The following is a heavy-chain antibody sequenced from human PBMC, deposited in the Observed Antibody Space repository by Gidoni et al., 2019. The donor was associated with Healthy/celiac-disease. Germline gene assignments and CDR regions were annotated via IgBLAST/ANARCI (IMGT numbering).Heavy chain of an antibody. D-gene: IGHD3-22*01. CDR2: IIPIFGTA. Sequence: VKVSCKASGGTFSSYAISWVRQAPGQGLEWMGGIIPIFGTANYAQKFQGRVTITADKSTSTAYMELSSLRSEDTAVYYCARYGSPLQVSWFDPWGQGTLVTVSS. V-gene: IGHV1-69*06. CDR3: ARYGSPLQVSWFDP. J-gene: IGHJ5*02. CDR1: GGTFSSYA.